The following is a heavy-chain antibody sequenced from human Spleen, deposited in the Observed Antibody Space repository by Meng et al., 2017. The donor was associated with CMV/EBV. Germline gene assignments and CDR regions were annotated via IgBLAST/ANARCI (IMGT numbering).Heavy chain of an antibody. CDR2: ISSSGGGT. J-gene: IGHJ4*02. V-gene: IGHV3-66*02. D-gene: IGHD2-8*01. CDR3: ARGQTLNGFGFDC. Sequence: GGSLRLSCAVSEFSVTDNYMSWVRQAPGKGLEWVSSISSSGGGTYYADSVKGRFTISRDNSKNTLYLQMNSLRAEDTAVYYCARGQTLNGFGFDCWGQGALVTVSS. CDR1: EFSVTDNY.